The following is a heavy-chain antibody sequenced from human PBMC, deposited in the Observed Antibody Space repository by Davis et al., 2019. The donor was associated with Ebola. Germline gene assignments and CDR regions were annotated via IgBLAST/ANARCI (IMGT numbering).Heavy chain of an antibody. CDR2: ISAYNGNT. CDR3: ARAPSLKADGPTWYNWVDP. V-gene: IGHV1-18*01. J-gene: IGHJ5*02. D-gene: IGHD2-8*01. Sequence: AASVKVSCKTSGYTFTSYGISWLRQAPGQGLEWMGWISAYNGNTNYAQKLQGRVTMTTDTSTSTAYMELSSLRSDDTAVYYCARAPSLKADGPTWYNWVDPWGQGTLVTVSS. CDR1: GYTFTSYG.